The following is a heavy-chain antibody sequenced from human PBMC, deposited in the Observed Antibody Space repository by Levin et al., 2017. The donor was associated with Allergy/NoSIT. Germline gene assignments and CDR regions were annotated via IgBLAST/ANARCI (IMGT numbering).Heavy chain of an antibody. V-gene: IGHV3-30*04. D-gene: IGHD6-13*01. CDR2: ISYDGSNK. J-gene: IGHJ4*02. Sequence: GGSLRLSCAASGFTFSSYAMHWVRQAPGKGLEWVAVISYDGSNKYYADSVKGRFTISRDNSKNTLYLQMNSLRAEDTAVYYCARDQYSSSWYLFLKIVGATRVHYWGQGTLVTVSS. CDR3: ARDQYSSSWYLFLKIVGATRVHY. CDR1: GFTFSSYA.